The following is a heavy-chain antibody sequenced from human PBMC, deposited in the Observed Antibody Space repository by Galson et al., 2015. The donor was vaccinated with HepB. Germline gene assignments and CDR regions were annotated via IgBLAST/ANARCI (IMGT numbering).Heavy chain of an antibody. V-gene: IGHV1-18*01. CDR1: GYTFTSYD. CDR3: ARDPGMDV. CDR2: MNPNSGNT. Sequence: SVKVSCKASGYTFTSYDINWVRQATGQGLEWMGWMNPNSGNTNYAQKLQGRVTMTTDTSTSTAYMELRSLRSDDTAVYYCARDPGMDVWGQGTTVTVSS. J-gene: IGHJ6*02.